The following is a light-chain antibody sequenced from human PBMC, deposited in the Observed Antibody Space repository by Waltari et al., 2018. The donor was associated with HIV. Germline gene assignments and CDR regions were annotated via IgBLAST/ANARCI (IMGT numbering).Light chain of an antibody. V-gene: IGLV2-14*03. Sequence: AVTQPASVSGLPGQSTTISCTGGDSDFGLYHFVSWYQQHSGKPPKLIFYDVDGRASGVPDRFSGSMSGNTASLTISGLRAEDEAHYYCASFTGDNTVMYGGGTEVTVL. CDR1: DSDFGLYHF. CDR3: ASFTGDNTVM. J-gene: IGLJ3*02. CDR2: DVD.